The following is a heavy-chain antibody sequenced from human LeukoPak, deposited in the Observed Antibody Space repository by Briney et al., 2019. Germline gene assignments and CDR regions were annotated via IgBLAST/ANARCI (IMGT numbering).Heavy chain of an antibody. V-gene: IGHV3-30*02. CDR3: AKPLIDAFDI. Sequence: GGSLRLSCAASGFTFSSYGMHWVRQAPGKGLEWVAFIRYDGSNKYYADSLKGRFTISRDNSKNTLYLQMNSLRAEDTAVYYCAKPLIDAFDIWGQGTRVTVSS. CDR2: IRYDGSNK. J-gene: IGHJ3*02. D-gene: IGHD3-16*01. CDR1: GFTFSSYG.